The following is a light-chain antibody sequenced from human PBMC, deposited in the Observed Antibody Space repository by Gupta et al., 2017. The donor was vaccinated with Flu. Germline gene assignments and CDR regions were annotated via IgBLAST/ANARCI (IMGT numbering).Light chain of an antibody. J-gene: IGKJ4*01. CDR3: QQFNSYPLT. V-gene: IGKV1-9*01. Sequence: RVKKSAFSISAIVGERVTITCRASHCISIYLAWYQQKPWRGPQLLIFSASTLHSGVPSRFSGSGSGTEFTLTITSLQPEDFATYYCQQFNSYPLTFGGGTKVEIK. CDR1: HCISIY. CDR2: SAS.